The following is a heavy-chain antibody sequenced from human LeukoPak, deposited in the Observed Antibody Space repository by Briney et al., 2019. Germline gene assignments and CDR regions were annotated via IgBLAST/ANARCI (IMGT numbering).Heavy chain of an antibody. J-gene: IGHJ4*02. D-gene: IGHD3-3*01. CDR2: IYYSGST. CDR3: ARVRRFWSGYSDY. CDR1: GGSISSYY. Sequence: SGTLSLTCTVSGGSISSYYWSWIRQPPGKGLEWIGYIYYSGSTNYNPSLKSRVTISVDTSKNQFSLKLSSVTAADTAVYYCARVRRFWSGYSDYWGQGTLVTVSS. V-gene: IGHV4-59*12.